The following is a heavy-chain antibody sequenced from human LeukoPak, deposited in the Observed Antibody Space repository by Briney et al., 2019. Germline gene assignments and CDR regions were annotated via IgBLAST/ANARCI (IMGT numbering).Heavy chain of an antibody. CDR1: GFTFSSYS. V-gene: IGHV3-21*01. D-gene: IGHD3-22*01. J-gene: IGHJ5*02. Sequence: GGSLRLSCAGSGFTFSSYSMHWVRQAPGKGLEWVSSISTSSSYIYYADSLKGRFTISRDNARNSLYLHMNSLRAEDTAVYYCARDAAMIVVALPWVNWFDPWGQGTLVTVSS. CDR3: ARDAAMIVVALPWVNWFDP. CDR2: ISTSSSYI.